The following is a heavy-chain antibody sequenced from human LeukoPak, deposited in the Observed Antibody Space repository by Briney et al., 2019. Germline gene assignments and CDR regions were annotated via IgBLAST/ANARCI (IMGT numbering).Heavy chain of an antibody. CDR1: GFTFDDYA. CDR3: ARDWGYSYGTFDY. Sequence: PGGSLRLSCAASGFTFDDYAMHWVRQAPGKGLEWVSGISWNSNSIAYADSVKGRFTISRDNAKNSLYLQMNSLRAEDTAVYYCARDWGYSYGTFDYWGQGTLVTVSS. CDR2: ISWNSNSI. D-gene: IGHD5-18*01. V-gene: IGHV3-9*01. J-gene: IGHJ4*02.